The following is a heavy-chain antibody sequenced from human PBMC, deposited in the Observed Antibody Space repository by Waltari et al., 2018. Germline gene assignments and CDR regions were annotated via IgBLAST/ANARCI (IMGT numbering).Heavy chain of an antibody. CDR3: AREGIAAAGDPRNNWFDP. Sequence: QLQLQESGPGLVKPSETLSLTCTVSGGSISSSSYYWGWICQPPGKGLEWIGSIYYSGSTYYNPSFKSRVTISVDTSKNQFSLKLSSVTAADTAVYYCAREGIAAAGDPRNNWFDPWGQGTLVTVSS. CDR1: GGSISSSSYY. D-gene: IGHD6-13*01. V-gene: IGHV4-39*07. J-gene: IGHJ5*02. CDR2: IYYSGST.